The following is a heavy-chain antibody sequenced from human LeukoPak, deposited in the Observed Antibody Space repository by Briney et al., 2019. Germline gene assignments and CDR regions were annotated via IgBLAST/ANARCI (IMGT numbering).Heavy chain of an antibody. Sequence: GGSLRLSCAASGFTFSNAWMSWVRQAPGKGLEWVGRIKSKTDGGTTDYAAPVKGRFTISRDDSKNTLYLQMNSLKTEDTAVYYCTTDLRMRVMNRIDYWGQGALVTVSS. CDR1: GFTFSNAW. CDR3: TTDLRMRVMNRIDY. V-gene: IGHV3-15*01. CDR2: IKSKTDGGTT. D-gene: IGHD1-14*01. J-gene: IGHJ4*02.